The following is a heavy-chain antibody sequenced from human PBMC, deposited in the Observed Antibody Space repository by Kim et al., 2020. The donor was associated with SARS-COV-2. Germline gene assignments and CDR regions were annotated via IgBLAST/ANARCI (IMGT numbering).Heavy chain of an antibody. CDR3: ARSFSGSYFFPFDY. Sequence: GSLRLSCAASGFTFSSYAMHWVRQAPGKGLEWVAVISYDGSNKYYADSVKGRFTISRDNSKNTLYLQMNSLRAEDTAVYYCARSFSGSYFFPFDYWGQGTLVTVSS. V-gene: IGHV3-30*04. CDR1: GFTFSSYA. D-gene: IGHD1-26*01. J-gene: IGHJ4*02. CDR2: ISYDGSNK.